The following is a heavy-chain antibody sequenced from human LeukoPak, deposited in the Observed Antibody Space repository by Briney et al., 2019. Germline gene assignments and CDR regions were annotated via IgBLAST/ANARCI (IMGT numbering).Heavy chain of an antibody. CDR3: ARDGDPYGSGSYWKEQMSY. D-gene: IGHD3-10*01. Sequence: GGSLRLSCAASGFTFSSYEMNGVRQAPGKGREGGAYISRSGSTIYYAPSVKGRFTISRDKAKNSLYLQITSLRAEDTAVYYCARDGDPYGSGSYWKEQMSYWGQGTLVTVSS. CDR2: ISRSGSTI. CDR1: GFTFSSYE. J-gene: IGHJ4*02. V-gene: IGHV3-48*03.